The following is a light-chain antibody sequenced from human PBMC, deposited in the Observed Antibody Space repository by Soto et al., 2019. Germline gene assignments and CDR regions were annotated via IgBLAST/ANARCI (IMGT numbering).Light chain of an antibody. J-gene: IGLJ1*01. Sequence: QSVLTQPASVSGSPGQSITISCTGTSSDVGSYNLVSWYQQHPGKAPKLMIYEVSKRPSGVSNRFSGSKSGNTASLTISGLQAEDEADYYCCSYAGRSSSYVLGTGPKFTVL. CDR3: CSYAGRSSSYV. CDR2: EVS. CDR1: SSDVGSYNL. V-gene: IGLV2-23*02.